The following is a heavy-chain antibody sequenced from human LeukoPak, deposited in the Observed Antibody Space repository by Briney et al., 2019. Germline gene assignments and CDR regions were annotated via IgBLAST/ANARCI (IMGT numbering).Heavy chain of an antibody. D-gene: IGHD3-22*01. J-gene: IGHJ2*01. CDR1: GGSISSGASD. CDR2: INHSGST. V-gene: IGHV4-31*03. CDR3: ARAARQGFTMIVVPFFYFDL. Sequence: PSQTLSLTCTVSGGSISSGASDWGWIRQHPKRGLEWVGYINHSGSTYYNPSLGSRVTMSVDTSKNQFSLRLSSVTAADSAVYYCARAARQGFTMIVVPFFYFDLWGRGTLVTVSS.